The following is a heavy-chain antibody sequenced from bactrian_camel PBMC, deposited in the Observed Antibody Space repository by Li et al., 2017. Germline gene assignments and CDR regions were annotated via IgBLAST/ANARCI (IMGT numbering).Heavy chain of an antibody. V-gene: IGHV3S63*01. CDR3: AADTISNDCSDAIRANDYDV. J-gene: IGHJ4*01. CDR1: EYLFSVYQ. CDR2: VSPSGGGRT. D-gene: IGHD1*01. Sequence: QVQLVESGGGSVQAGGSLRLSCVASEYLFSVYQMAWFRQAPGREREGVATVSPSGGGRTFYADSVKGRFTISEDNAKTTLYLQMNSLKPEDTAMYYCAADTISNDCSDAIRANDYDVWGQGTQVTVS.